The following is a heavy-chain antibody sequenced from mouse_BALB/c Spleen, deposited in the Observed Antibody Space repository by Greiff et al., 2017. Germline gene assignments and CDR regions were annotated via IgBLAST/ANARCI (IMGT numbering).Heavy chain of an antibody. Sequence: EVKLVESGGGLVKPGGSLKLSCAASGFTFSDYYMYWVRQTPEKRLEWVATISDGGSYTYYPDSVKGRFTISRDNAKNNLYLQMSSLKSEDTAMYYCARDRGYGSSYAMDYWGQGTSVTVSP. V-gene: IGHV5-4*02. D-gene: IGHD1-1*01. CDR3: ARDRGYGSSYAMDY. CDR2: ISDGGSYT. J-gene: IGHJ4*01. CDR1: GFTFSDYY.